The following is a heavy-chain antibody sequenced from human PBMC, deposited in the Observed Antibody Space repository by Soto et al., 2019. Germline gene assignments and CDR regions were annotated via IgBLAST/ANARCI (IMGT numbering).Heavy chain of an antibody. CDR3: AREGGYDFWRRRYGMDV. Sequence: EVQLVESGGGLVQPGGSLRLSCAASGFTFSSYWMHWVRQAPGKGLVWVSRINSDGSSTSYADSVKGRFTISRDNAKNKLYLKMNSLRAEDTAVYYCAREGGYDFWRRRYGMDVWGQGTTVTVSS. J-gene: IGHJ6*02. CDR2: INSDGSST. CDR1: GFTFSSYW. V-gene: IGHV3-74*01. D-gene: IGHD3-3*01.